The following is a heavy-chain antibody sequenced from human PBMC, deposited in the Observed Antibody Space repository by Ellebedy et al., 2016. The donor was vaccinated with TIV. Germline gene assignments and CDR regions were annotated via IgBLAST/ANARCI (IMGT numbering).Heavy chain of an antibody. CDR2: ISHDGSSQ. CDR3: ARDLDKSSGWYGGAAY. D-gene: IGHD6-19*01. V-gene: IGHV3-30-3*01. J-gene: IGHJ4*02. Sequence: GESLKISCVASGFTFDSYAMHWVRQAPGKGLEWVAVISHDGSSQYYADSVKGRFTVSRDNSITTVYLEMNNVRAEDTALYYCARDLDKSSGWYGGAAYWGQGTQVTVSS. CDR1: GFTFDSYA.